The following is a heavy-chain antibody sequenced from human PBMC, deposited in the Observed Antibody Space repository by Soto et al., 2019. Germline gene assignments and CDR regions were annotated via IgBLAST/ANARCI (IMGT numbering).Heavy chain of an antibody. CDR2: IIPIFGTA. V-gene: IGHV1-69*13. CDR1: GGTFSSYA. J-gene: IGHJ5*02. Sequence: VASVKVSCKASGGTFSSYAISWVRQAPGQGLEWMGGIIPIFGTANYAQKFQGRVTITADESTSTAYMELSSLRSEDTAVYYCARENNYDYYNWFDPWGQGTLVTLSS. CDR3: ARENNYDYYNWFDP. D-gene: IGHD1-1*01.